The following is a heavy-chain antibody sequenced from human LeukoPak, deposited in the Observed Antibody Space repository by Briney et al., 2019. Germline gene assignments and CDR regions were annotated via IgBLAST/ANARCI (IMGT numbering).Heavy chain of an antibody. V-gene: IGHV4-59*08. Sequence: SGTLSLTCTVSGGSISGFYWSWIRQPPGKGLEWIGYIYYSGDSNYNPSLKSRVTMSLDTSKNQLSLRLSSVTAADTAVYYCARHPFATPFDYWGRGTLVTVSS. D-gene: IGHD2-15*01. CDR2: IYYSGDS. CDR3: ARHPFATPFDY. CDR1: GGSISGFY. J-gene: IGHJ4*02.